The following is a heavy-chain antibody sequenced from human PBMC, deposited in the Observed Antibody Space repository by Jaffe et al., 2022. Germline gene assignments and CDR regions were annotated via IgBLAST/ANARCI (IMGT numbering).Heavy chain of an antibody. CDR2: INHSGST. D-gene: IGHD6-13*01. V-gene: IGHV4-34*01. J-gene: IGHJ6*03. Sequence: QVQLQQWGAGLLKPSETLSLTCAVYGGSFSGYYWSWIRQPPGKGLEWIGEINHSGSTNYNPSLKSRVTISVDTSKNQFSLKLSSVTAADTAVYYCARGLSTAAAGPGRRYYMDVWGKGTTVTVSS. CDR3: ARGLSTAAAGPGRRYYMDV. CDR1: GGSFSGYY.